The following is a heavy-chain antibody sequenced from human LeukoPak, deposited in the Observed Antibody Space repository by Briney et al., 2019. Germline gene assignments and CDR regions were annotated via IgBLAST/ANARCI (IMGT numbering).Heavy chain of an antibody. CDR2: TVVGSNNT. Sequence: GASVKVSCKTSGVSFSTSAVQWVRQARGQRLEWIGRTVVGSNNTNYAQNFQERVTITGDMSTSTAYMELSSLRAEDTAVYYCVAWSHGHGYYGMDVWGQGTTVTVSS. CDR1: GVSFSTSA. J-gene: IGHJ6*02. D-gene: IGHD2-15*01. CDR3: VAWSHGHGYYGMDV. V-gene: IGHV1-58*01.